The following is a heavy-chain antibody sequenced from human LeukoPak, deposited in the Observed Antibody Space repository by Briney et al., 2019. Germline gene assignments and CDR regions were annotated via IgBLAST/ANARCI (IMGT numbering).Heavy chain of an antibody. CDR2: ISWSSGII. V-gene: IGHV3-9*01. D-gene: IGHD3-3*01. CDR3: ARGQGDFWSGYPYYMDV. CDR1: GFTFDDHG. Sequence: GGSLRLSCAASGFTFDDHGMHWVRQAPGKGLEWVSGISWSSGIIGYADSVKGRFTISRDNSKDTLYLQMNSLRAEDTAVYYCARGQGDFWSGYPYYMDVWGKGTTVTVSS. J-gene: IGHJ6*03.